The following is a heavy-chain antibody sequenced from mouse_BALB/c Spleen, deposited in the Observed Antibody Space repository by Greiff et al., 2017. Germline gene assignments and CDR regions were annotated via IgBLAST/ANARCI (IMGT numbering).Heavy chain of an antibody. V-gene: IGHV2-6-5*01. Sequence: VKVVESGPGLVAPSQSLSITCTVSGFSLTDYGVSWIRQPPGKGLEWLGVIWGGGSTYYNSALKSRLSISKDNSKSQVFLKMNSLQTDDTAMYYCAKSTVVESPFAYWGQGTLVTVSA. CDR3: AKSTVVESPFAY. J-gene: IGHJ3*01. D-gene: IGHD1-1*01. CDR1: GFSLTDYG. CDR2: IWGGGST.